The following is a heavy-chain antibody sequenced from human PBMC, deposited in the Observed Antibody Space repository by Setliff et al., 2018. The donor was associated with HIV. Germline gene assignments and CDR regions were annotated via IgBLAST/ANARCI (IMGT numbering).Heavy chain of an antibody. CDR1: GFTFTNAW. Sequence: GGSLRLSCAASGFTFTNAWMSWVRQAPGKGLEWVGRIKSKTDGETEDYAAPVKGRFTISRDESRSTLYLQMNSLITEDTAVYYCARRADCSSTTCFDNWGQGTLVTVSS. J-gene: IGHJ4*02. CDR3: ARRADCSSTTCFDN. CDR2: IKSKTDGETE. D-gene: IGHD2-2*01. V-gene: IGHV3-15*01.